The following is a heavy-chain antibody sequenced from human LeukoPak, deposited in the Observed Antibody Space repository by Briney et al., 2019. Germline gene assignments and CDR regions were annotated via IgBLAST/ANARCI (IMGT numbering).Heavy chain of an antibody. CDR1: GYTFTSYD. CDR2: ISGYNGNT. D-gene: IGHD3-22*01. J-gene: IGHJ4*02. V-gene: IGHV1-18*01. CDR3: ARDGAYYDSSGSYYGVGDDY. Sequence: ASVKVSCKASGYTFTSYDINWVRQATGQGLEWMGWISGYNGNTNYAQKVQGRVTMTADTSTSTAYMELRSLRSDDTAVYYCARDGAYYDSSGSYYGVGDDYWGQGTLVTVSS.